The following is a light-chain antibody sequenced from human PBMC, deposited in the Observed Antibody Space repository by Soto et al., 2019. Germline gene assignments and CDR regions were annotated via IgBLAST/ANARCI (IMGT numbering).Light chain of an antibody. J-gene: IGKJ4*01. V-gene: IGKV3-15*01. CDR1: QSVSSN. CDR3: QQYNNWPPLT. CDR2: GAF. Sequence: EIVMTQSPATLSVSPGERATLSCRASQSVSSNVAWYQQKPGQAPRLLIYGAFTRATGIPARFSGSGSGTEFTLTISSLQSEDFAVYYCQQYNNWPPLTFGGGTKVEI.